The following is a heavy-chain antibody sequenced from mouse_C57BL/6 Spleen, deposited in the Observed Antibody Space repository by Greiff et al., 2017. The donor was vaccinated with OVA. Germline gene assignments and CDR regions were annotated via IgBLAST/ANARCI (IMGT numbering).Heavy chain of an antibody. J-gene: IGHJ4*01. Sequence: VQLKESGPGLVQPSQSLSITCTVSGFSLTSYGVHWVRQSPGKGLEWLGVIWSGGSTDYNAAFISRLSISKDNSKSQVFFKMNSLQADDTAIYYCARRGYYGSSPYYYAMDYWGQGTSVTVSS. D-gene: IGHD1-1*01. CDR1: GFSLTSYG. CDR3: ARRGYYGSSPYYYAMDY. CDR2: IWSGGST. V-gene: IGHV2-2*01.